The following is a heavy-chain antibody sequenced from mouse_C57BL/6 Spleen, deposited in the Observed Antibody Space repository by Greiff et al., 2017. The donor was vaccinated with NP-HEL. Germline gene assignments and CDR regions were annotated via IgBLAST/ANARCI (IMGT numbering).Heavy chain of an antibody. CDR1: GYTFTSYG. CDR3: ARKGSFYYGNYSGYAMDY. V-gene: IGHV1-81*01. Sequence: VQLQQSGAELARPGASVKLSCKASGYTFTSYGISWVKQRTGQGLEWIGEIYPRSGNTYYNEKFKGKATLTADKSSSTAYMELRSLTSEDSAVYFCARKGSFYYGNYSGYAMDYWGQGTSVTVSS. CDR2: IYPRSGNT. J-gene: IGHJ4*01. D-gene: IGHD2-1*01.